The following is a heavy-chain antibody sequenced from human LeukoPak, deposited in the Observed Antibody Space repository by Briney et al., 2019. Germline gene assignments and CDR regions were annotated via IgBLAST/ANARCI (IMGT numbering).Heavy chain of an antibody. V-gene: IGHV4-61*02. Sequence: PSETLSLTCTVSGGSISSGSYYWSWIRQPAGKGLEWIGRIYTSGSTNYNPSLKSRVTISVDTSKNQFSLKLSSVTAADTAVYYCARDPVPAYAFDIWGQGTMVTVSS. J-gene: IGHJ3*02. D-gene: IGHD2-2*01. CDR3: ARDPVPAYAFDI. CDR1: GGSISSGSYY. CDR2: IYTSGST.